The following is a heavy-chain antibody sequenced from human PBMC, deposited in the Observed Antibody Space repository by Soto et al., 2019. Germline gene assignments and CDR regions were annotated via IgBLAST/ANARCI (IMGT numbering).Heavy chain of an antibody. Sequence: ASVKVSCKASGYTFTSYGISWVRQAPGQGLEWMGWISAYNGNTNYAQKLQGRVTMTTDTSTSTAYMELRSLRSDDTAVYYCARGGCSSTSCYPFGLDYWGQGTLVTVSS. CDR1: GYTFTSYG. CDR2: ISAYNGNT. D-gene: IGHD2-2*01. J-gene: IGHJ4*02. V-gene: IGHV1-18*01. CDR3: ARGGCSSTSCYPFGLDY.